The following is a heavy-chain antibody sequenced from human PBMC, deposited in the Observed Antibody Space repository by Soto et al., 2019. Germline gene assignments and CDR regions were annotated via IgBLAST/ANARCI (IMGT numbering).Heavy chain of an antibody. CDR3: ARGPVSDIVVVVAPPTLYYYGMDV. D-gene: IGHD2-15*01. CDR1: GFTFSSYA. CDR2: ISYDGSNK. J-gene: IGHJ6*02. V-gene: IGHV3-30-3*01. Sequence: LRLSCAASGFTFSSYAMHWVRQAPGKGLEWVAVISYDGSNKYYADSVKGRFTISRDNSKNTLYLQMNSLRAEDTAVYYCARGPVSDIVVVVAPPTLYYYGMDVWGQGTTVTVS.